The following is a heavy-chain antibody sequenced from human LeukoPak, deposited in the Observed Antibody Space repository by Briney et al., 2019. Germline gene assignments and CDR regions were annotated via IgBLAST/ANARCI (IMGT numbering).Heavy chain of an antibody. V-gene: IGHV3-30*03. CDR1: GFTFSSYG. CDR2: ISYDGTNK. D-gene: IGHD2-8*02. CDR3: AREAELVEGHIQQWFDP. J-gene: IGHJ5*02. Sequence: GGSLRLSCAASGFTFSSYGMHWVRQAPGKGLEWVAIISYDGTNKYYADSVKGRFTISRDNSKNTLYLQMNSLRTEDTAVYYCAREAELVEGHIQQWFDPWGQGTLVTVSS.